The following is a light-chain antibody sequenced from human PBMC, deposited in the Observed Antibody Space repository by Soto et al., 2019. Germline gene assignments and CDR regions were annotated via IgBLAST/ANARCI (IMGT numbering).Light chain of an antibody. J-gene: IGKJ1*01. V-gene: IGKV1-5*01. CDR3: QQYDDYSPWT. CDR2: DAS. CDR1: QTISIY. Sequence: DIQLTQSPSTLSASVGGTVTITCRASQTISIYLAWYQQRPGEAPKLLVYDASGLESGVPSRFSGTGSGTEFTLTISGLQPDDFATYYCQQYDDYSPWTFGQGTKVEIK.